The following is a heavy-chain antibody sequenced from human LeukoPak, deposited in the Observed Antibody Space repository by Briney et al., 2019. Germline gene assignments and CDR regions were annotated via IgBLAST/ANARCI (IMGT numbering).Heavy chain of an antibody. CDR3: ARDGCSSTSCYDS. CDR2: ISPYNGNT. CDR1: GYTFTSYG. Sequence: ASVKVPCKPSGYTFTSYGISRVRPAPGQGLEWMGWISPYNGNTNYAQKLQGRVTMTTDTSTSTAYMELRSLRSDDTAVYYCARDGCSSTSCYDSWGQGALVTVSS. D-gene: IGHD2-2*01. V-gene: IGHV1-18*04. J-gene: IGHJ4*02.